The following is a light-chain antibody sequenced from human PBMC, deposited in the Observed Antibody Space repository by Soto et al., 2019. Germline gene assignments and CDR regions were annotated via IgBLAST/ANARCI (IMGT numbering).Light chain of an antibody. J-gene: IGKJ4*01. CDR3: QQYNSYPLT. V-gene: IGKV1D-16*01. Sequence: DIQMTQSPSSLSASVGDRVTITCRASQGVSYWLAWYQQKPGKAPNSLIYAASNLQSGVPLRFSGSGSGTDFTLTISSLQPEDFATYYCQQYNSYPLTVGGGTKVDSK. CDR1: QGVSYW. CDR2: AAS.